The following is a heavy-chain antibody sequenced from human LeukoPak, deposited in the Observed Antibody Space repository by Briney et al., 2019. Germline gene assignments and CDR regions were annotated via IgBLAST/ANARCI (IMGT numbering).Heavy chain of an antibody. V-gene: IGHV4-38-2*02. J-gene: IGHJ6*03. CDR1: GYSISSGYY. CDR2: IYHSGST. CDR3: ARRLAARRLWYYYYMDV. D-gene: IGHD6-6*01. Sequence: PSETLSLTCTVSGYSISSGYYWGWIRQPPGKGLEWIGSIYHSGSTYYNPSLKSRVTISVDTSKNQFSLKLSSVTAADTAVYYCARRLAARRLWYYYYMDVWGKGTTVTVSS.